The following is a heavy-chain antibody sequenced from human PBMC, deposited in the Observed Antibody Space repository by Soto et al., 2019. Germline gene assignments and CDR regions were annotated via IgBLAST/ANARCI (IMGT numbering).Heavy chain of an antibody. V-gene: IGHV2-5*02. CDR1: GCSLSTRGEG. CDR2: IYWDDDK. J-gene: IGHJ4*02. CDR3: AHSLIPNWGSRGAFDY. D-gene: IGHD7-27*01. Sequence: SGPTLVNTTQTRALACTFSGCSLSTRGEGEGWIRQPPGKALEWLVLIYWDDDKRYSPSLKSRLTIPKDTSKNQVVLTMTNMDPVDTATYYCAHSLIPNWGSRGAFDYWGQGTLVT.